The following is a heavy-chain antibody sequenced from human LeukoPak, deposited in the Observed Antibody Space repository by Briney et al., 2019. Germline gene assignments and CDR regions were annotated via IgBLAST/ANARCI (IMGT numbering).Heavy chain of an antibody. CDR2: INPNSDGT. CDR1: GYTFTGYY. V-gene: IGHV1-2*02. J-gene: IGHJ4*02. Sequence: ASVKVSCKASGYTFTGYYLHWVRQAPGQGLEWMGWINPNSDGTNYAQKFQGRVTMTRDTSISTAYMDLNNLRSDDTAVYYCARVVTAAAGHWGQGTLVTVSS. D-gene: IGHD6-13*01. CDR3: ARVVTAAAGH.